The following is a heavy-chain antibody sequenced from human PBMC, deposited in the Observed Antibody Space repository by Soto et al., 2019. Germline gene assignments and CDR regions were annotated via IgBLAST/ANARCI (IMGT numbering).Heavy chain of an antibody. V-gene: IGHV1-46*01. D-gene: IGHD5-12*01. J-gene: IGHJ6*02. CDR2: INPSGGST. CDR3: ARDIREMATITVYYYCGMDV. Sequence: ASVKVSCKASGYTFTSYYMHWVRQAPGQGLEWMGIINPSGGSTSYAQKFQGRVTMTRDTSTSTVYMELSSLRSEDTAVYYCARDIREMATITVYYYCGMDVWGQGTTVTVSS. CDR1: GYTFTSYY.